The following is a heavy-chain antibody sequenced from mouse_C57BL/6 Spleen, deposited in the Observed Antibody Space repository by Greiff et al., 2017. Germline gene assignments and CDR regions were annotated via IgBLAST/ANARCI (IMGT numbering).Heavy chain of an antibody. CDR1: GFTFSDAW. D-gene: IGHD3-1*01. V-gene: IGHV6-6*01. CDR2: IRNKANNHAT. J-gene: IGHJ4*01. CDR3: TGYCTRYGYYAMDY. Sequence: EVMLVESGGGLVQPGGSMKLSCAASGFTFSDAWMDCVRQSPEKGLEWVAEIRNKANNHATYYAESVKGRFTISRDDSKSSVYLQMNSLIAEDTGIYYCTGYCTRYGYYAMDYWSQGTSVTVSS.